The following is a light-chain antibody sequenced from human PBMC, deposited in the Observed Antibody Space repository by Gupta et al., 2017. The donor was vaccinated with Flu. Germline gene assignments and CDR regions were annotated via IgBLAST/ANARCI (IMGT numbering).Light chain of an antibody. V-gene: IGKV3-11*01. J-gene: IGKJ1*01. CDR1: QSVSSY. CDR2: DAS. Sequence: ATLSLSPGERATLSCRASQSVSSYLAWYQQKPGQAPRRLIYDASNRATGIPARLSGSGSGTDFTLTISSLEPEDFAVYYCQQRSNWPTWTFGQGTKVEIK. CDR3: QQRSNWPTWT.